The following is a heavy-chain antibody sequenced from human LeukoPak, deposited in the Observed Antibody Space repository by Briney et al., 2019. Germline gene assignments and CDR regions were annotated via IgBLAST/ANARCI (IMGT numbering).Heavy chain of an antibody. V-gene: IGHV3-23*01. CDR1: GFTFSSYA. Sequence: GGSLRLSCAASGFTFSSYAMSWVRQAPGKGLEWVSATSGSGGSTYYADSVKGRFTISRDNSKNTLYLQMNSLRAEDTAVYYCAKPTYDSSGYYYLYYFDYWGQGTLVTVSS. CDR2: TSGSGGST. J-gene: IGHJ4*02. CDR3: AKPTYDSSGYYYLYYFDY. D-gene: IGHD3-22*01.